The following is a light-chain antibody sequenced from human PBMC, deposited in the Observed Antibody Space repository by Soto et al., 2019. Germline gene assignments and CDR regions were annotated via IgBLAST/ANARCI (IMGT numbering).Light chain of an antibody. CDR3: QQYYTWPLT. CDR1: QSVSTN. CDR2: GAS. V-gene: IGKV3-15*01. Sequence: EIVMTQSPGTLSVSPGEGATLSCRASQSVSTNLAWYQQKPDQAPRLLIYGASTTATGMPARFSGSGSGTEFTLTISSLQSEDFAVYYCQQYYTWPLTFGQGTRVEIK. J-gene: IGKJ1*01.